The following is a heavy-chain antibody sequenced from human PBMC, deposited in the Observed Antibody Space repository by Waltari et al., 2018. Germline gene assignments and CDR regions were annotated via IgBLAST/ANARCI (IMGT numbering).Heavy chain of an antibody. J-gene: IGHJ4*02. D-gene: IGHD2-21*01. CDR3: AKGVSLMVVIPQAFDY. V-gene: IGHV3-23*01. CDR2: ISGNGHSV. CDR1: DFTFGTYA. Sequence: QLLESGGGLAQPGGSLRLSSNFYDFTFGTYALNWVRQAPGKGLEWVSTISGNGHSVYYADSIKVRFTISRDNSKNTVFLQMNSLRPEDTALYFCAKGVSLMVVIPQAFDYWGQGTLVTVSS.